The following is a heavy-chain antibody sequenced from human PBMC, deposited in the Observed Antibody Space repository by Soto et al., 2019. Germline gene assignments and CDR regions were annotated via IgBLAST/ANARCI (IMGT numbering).Heavy chain of an antibody. CDR3: ALGGLDF. CDR1: GYTFTSYY. J-gene: IGHJ3*01. Sequence: QVQLVQSGAEVKKTGASVKVSCTASGYTFTSYYMHWVRQAPGRGLEWMGIINPNGGDTSYVQKFQGRVTVTRDTSTSPVYMELSRLISADTAVYYCALGGLDFWGQVTMGTVAS. V-gene: IGHV1-46*01. D-gene: IGHD2-15*01. CDR2: INPNGGDT.